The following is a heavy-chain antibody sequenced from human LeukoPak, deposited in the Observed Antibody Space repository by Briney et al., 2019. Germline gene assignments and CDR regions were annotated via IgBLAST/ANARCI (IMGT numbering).Heavy chain of an antibody. CDR3: ARARPSMWIDY. Sequence: PGGSLRLSCVASGFTFRSYCMYWVRQAPGKGLEWVAVISYDGSDKFYADSVKGRFTISRDSSKNTLYLQMNSLRPEDTAVYYCARARPSMWIDYWGQGTLVTVSS. CDR1: GFTFRSYC. D-gene: IGHD5-12*01. CDR2: ISYDGSDK. V-gene: IGHV3-30*04. J-gene: IGHJ4*02.